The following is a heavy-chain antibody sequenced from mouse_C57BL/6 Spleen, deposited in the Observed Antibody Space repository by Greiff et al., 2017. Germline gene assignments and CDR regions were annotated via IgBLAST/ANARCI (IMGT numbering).Heavy chain of an antibody. CDR3: ARLNDGYYSTLLFDY. CDR1: GYSITSGYY. J-gene: IGHJ2*01. Sequence: EVKLMESGPGLVKPSQSLSLTCSVTGYSITSGYYWNWIRQFPGNKLEWMGYISYDGSNNYNPSLKNRISITRYTSKNQFFLKLNSVTTEDTATYYCARLNDGYYSTLLFDYWGQGTTLTVSS. CDR2: ISYDGSN. V-gene: IGHV3-6*01. D-gene: IGHD2-3*01.